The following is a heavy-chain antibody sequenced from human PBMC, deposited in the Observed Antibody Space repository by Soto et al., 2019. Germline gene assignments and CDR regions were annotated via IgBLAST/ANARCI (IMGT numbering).Heavy chain of an antibody. Sequence: PGGSLSLSCAASGFTFSSYSMNWVRQAPGKGLEWVASISRSGSAIYYTDSVKGRFTISRDNARNSLFLQMDSLRDDDMAVYYCAARYCTDGVCPFDYWGRGTQVTVSS. CDR2: ISRSGSAI. J-gene: IGHJ4*02. D-gene: IGHD2-8*01. V-gene: IGHV3-21*01. CDR3: AARYCTDGVCPFDY. CDR1: GFTFSSYS.